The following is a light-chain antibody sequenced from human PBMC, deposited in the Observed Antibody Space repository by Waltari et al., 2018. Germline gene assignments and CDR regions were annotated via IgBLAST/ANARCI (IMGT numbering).Light chain of an antibody. V-gene: IGLV4-69*01. CDR3: QTGGHGTWV. J-gene: IGLJ3*02. CDR1: SGYSSNV. Sequence: LVLTQSPSASASLGASVKLTCTLSSGYSSNVIAWLQQQPGKGPRYLMKVNSDGSHRKGDDIPDRFSASNSGTECYLTISSLQSEDEADYYCQTGGHGTWVFGGWTKLTVL. CDR2: VNSDGSH.